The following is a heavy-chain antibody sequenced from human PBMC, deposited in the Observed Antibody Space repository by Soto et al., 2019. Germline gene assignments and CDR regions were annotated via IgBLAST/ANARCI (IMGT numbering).Heavy chain of an antibody. J-gene: IGHJ5*02. CDR2: VYYSGTT. CDR3: AKAPLQGDSGSYYDNWFDP. CDR1: GGSIRNGDYY. Sequence: PSETLSLTCTVSGGSIRNGDYYWGWIRQPPGKGLEWIGYVYYSGTTYSHPSLNSRVSISVDTSENQFSLRLTSVTAADTAVYYCAKAPLQGDSGSYYDNWFDPWGQGTLVTVSS. D-gene: IGHD1-26*01. V-gene: IGHV4-30-4*01.